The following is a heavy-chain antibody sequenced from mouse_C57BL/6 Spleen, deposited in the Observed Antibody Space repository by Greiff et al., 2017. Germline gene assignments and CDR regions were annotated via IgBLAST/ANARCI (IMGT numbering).Heavy chain of an antibody. Sequence: QVQLQQSGAELVRPGASVTLSCKASGYTFTDYEMHWVKQTPVHGLEWIGAIDPETGGTAYNQKFKGKAILTADKSSSTAYMELRSLTSEDSAVYYCTRWDYAMDYWGQGTSVTVAS. CDR3: TRWDYAMDY. CDR1: GYTFTDYE. V-gene: IGHV1-15*01. J-gene: IGHJ4*01. CDR2: IDPETGGT.